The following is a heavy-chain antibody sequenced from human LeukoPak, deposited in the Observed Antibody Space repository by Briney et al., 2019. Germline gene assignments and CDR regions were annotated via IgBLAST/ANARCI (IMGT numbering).Heavy chain of an antibody. CDR1: GFTFSSYW. CDR3: ARDHRSLFDY. Sequence: GGSLRLSCAASGFTFSSYWMTWARQAPGKGLEWVANIKQDGSEKYYVDSVKGRFTIFRDNAKNSLYLQMNSLRAEDTAVYYCARDHRSLFDYWGQGTLVTVSS. V-gene: IGHV3-7*03. J-gene: IGHJ4*02. CDR2: IKQDGSEK.